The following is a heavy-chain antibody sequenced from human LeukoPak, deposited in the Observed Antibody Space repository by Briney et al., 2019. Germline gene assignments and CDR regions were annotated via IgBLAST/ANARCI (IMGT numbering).Heavy chain of an antibody. CDR1: GASISNYY. D-gene: IGHD3-16*02. J-gene: IGHJ4*02. CDR3: ARSDIWGSYRFLDY. Sequence: ETLSLTCTVSGASISNYYWSWIRQSPGKGMEWIGYMLYSGSTNQDPSLRSRVTISVDTSKNQVSLKLSSVTAADTAVYYCARSDIWGSYRFLDYWGQGALVTVSS. V-gene: IGHV4-59*08. CDR2: MLYSGST.